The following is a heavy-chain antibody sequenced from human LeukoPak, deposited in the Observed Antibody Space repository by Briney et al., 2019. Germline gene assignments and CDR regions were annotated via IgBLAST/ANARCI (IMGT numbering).Heavy chain of an antibody. D-gene: IGHD2/OR15-2a*01. J-gene: IGHJ2*01. CDR2: IFYIGST. V-gene: IGHV4-30-4*01. Sequence: SQTLSLTCTVSGGSISSRGYYWSWVRQHPGKGLEWIGYIFYIGSTYYNPSLKGRVTISVDTSKNQFSLKLSSVTAADTAVYYCARAFRARYFDLWGRGTLVTVSS. CDR3: ARAFRARYFDL. CDR1: GGSISSRGYY.